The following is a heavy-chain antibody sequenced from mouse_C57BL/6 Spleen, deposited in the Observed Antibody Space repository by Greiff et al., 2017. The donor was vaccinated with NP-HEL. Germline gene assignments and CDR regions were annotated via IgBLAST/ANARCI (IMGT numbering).Heavy chain of an antibody. Sequence: VQLQQSGAELVRPGTSVKVSCKASGYAFTNYLIEWVKQRPGQGLEWIGVINPGSGGTNYNEKFKGKATLTADKSSSTAYMQRSSLTSEDSAVYFCAREEDGNNGYFDVWGTGTTVTVSS. D-gene: IGHD2-1*01. CDR1: GYAFTNYL. J-gene: IGHJ1*03. V-gene: IGHV1-54*01. CDR3: AREEDGNNGYFDV. CDR2: INPGSGGT.